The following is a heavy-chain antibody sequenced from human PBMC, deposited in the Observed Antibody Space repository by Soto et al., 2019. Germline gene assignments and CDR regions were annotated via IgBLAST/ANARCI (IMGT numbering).Heavy chain of an antibody. Sequence: QVQLQESGPGLVKPSQTLSLTCTVSGGSISSGGYYWSWIRQHPGKGLEWIGYIYYSGSTYYNPSLKSRVTISVDTSKNQFSLKLSSMTAEDTAVYYCARSTSMVATIFDYWGQGTLVTVSS. CDR1: GGSISSGGYY. V-gene: IGHV4-31*03. D-gene: IGHD5-12*01. CDR2: IYYSGST. J-gene: IGHJ4*02. CDR3: ARSTSMVATIFDY.